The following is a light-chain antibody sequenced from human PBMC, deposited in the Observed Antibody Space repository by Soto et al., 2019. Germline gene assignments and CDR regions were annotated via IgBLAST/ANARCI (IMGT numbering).Light chain of an antibody. J-gene: IGKJ3*01. V-gene: IGKV1-33*01. CDR2: DAS. CDR1: HDITSY. CDR3: QKCYYLPI. Sequence: GDRVTITCQASHDITSYLNWYQHKPGKAPKLLIYDASILEAGVPSRFSGSGSGTHFTFTISSLQPEDVATYYCQKCYYLPIFGPGTTVDFK.